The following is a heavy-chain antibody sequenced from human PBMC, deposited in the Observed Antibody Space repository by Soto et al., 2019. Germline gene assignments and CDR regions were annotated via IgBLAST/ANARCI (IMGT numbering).Heavy chain of an antibody. D-gene: IGHD5-12*01. CDR3: ARAYQGGVYDSNWFDP. Sequence: QVQLQESGPELVKPSQTLSLTCTVSGGSISSGGYYWSWIRQHPGKGLAGFGYIYYSGSTYYNLSLKSRVTISVDTAKSQFSVKRGSVTAADTAVYCCARAYQGGVYDSNWFDPWGQGTLVTVSS. V-gene: IGHV4-31*03. CDR2: IYYSGST. J-gene: IGHJ5*02. CDR1: GGSISSGGYY.